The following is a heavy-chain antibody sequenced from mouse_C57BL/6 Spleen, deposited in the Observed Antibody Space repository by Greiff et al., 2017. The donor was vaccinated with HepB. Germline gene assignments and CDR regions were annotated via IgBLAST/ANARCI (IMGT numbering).Heavy chain of an antibody. Sequence: QVQLQQPGAELVMPGASVKLSCKASGYTFTSYWMHWVKQRPGQGLEWIGEIDPSDSYTNYNQKFKGKSTLTVDKSSSTAYMQLSSLTSEDSAVYYCARGITTVVVREAMDYWGQGTSVTVSS. CDR1: GYTFTSYW. CDR2: IDPSDSYT. CDR3: ARGITTVVVREAMDY. V-gene: IGHV1-69*01. D-gene: IGHD1-1*01. J-gene: IGHJ4*01.